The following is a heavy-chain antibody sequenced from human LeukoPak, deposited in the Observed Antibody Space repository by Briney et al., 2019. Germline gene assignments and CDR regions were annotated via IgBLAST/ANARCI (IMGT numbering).Heavy chain of an antibody. CDR3: SRNSGYFDYFDY. CDR2: ISGNT. Sequence: PGGSLRLSCAASGFTFNSYSMNWVRQAPGKGLEWVSSISGNTYYADSVKGRFTISRDNGKNSLYLQMNSLRVEDTAVYYCSRNSGYFDYFDYWGQGTLVTVSS. J-gene: IGHJ4*02. V-gene: IGHV3-21*01. D-gene: IGHD3-22*01. CDR1: GFTFNSYS.